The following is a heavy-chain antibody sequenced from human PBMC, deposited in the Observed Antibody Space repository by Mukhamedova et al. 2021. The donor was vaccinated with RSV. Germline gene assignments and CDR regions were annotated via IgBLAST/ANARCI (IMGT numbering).Heavy chain of an antibody. Sequence: SMNWVRQAPGKGLEWVSSISSSSSYIYYADSVKGRFTISRDNAKNSLYLQMNSLRAEDTAVYYCARVVVPAAMEGMDVWGQGTTV. D-gene: IGHD2-2*01. V-gene: IGHV3-21*01. J-gene: IGHJ6*02. CDR1: S. CDR2: ISSSSSYI. CDR3: ARVVVPAAMEGMDV.